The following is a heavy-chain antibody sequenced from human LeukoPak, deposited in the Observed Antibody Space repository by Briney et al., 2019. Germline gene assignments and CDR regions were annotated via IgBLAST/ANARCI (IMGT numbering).Heavy chain of an antibody. J-gene: IGHJ4*02. CDR3: ARTSDYYGSGTYGY. CDR1: GFSLQNVRMG. Sequence: SGPVLVKPTEPLTLTCTVSGFSLQNVRMGVSWIRQPPGKALEWLVHIFSNDEKSYSTSLRSRLTISRDTSTSQVVLTMTNMDPVDTAIYYCARTSDYYGSGTYGYWGQGTLVTVSS. V-gene: IGHV2-26*01. D-gene: IGHD3-10*01. CDR2: IFSNDEK.